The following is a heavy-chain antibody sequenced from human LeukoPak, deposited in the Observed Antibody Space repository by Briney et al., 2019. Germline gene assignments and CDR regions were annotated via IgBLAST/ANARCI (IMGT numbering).Heavy chain of an antibody. J-gene: IGHJ4*02. CDR1: GGSISSSY. Sequence: PSETLSLTCTVSGGSISSSYWTWVRQPAGKGLEWIGRIYTSGSTNYNPSLKSRVTMSVDTSKNQFSLKLSSVTAADTAVYYCASSSWYGRVDYWGQGTLVTVSS. CDR3: ASSSWYGRVDY. CDR2: IYTSGST. D-gene: IGHD6-13*01. V-gene: IGHV4-4*07.